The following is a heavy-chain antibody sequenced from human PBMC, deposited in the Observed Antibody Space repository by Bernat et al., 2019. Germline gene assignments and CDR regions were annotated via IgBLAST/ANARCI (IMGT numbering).Heavy chain of an antibody. D-gene: IGHD1-26*01. Sequence: EEGGQRGVGLVNHGGSLSLSVGEGGRTFRDYYMSWTRQTPGKGLEWVSYRSSGSSFTTHAESVKGRYTMSRDNAKNSLYLQMDSLKVEDTAFYYCASEGRAVGARPNWLALWSQGTLVTVSS. V-gene: IGHV3-11*05. CDR3: ASEGRAVGARPNWLAL. CDR1: GRTFRDYY. CDR2: RSSGSSFT. J-gene: IGHJ5*02.